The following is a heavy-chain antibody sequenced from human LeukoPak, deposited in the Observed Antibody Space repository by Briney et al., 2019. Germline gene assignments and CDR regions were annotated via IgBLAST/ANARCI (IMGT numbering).Heavy chain of an antibody. CDR1: GGSITTTSHY. CDR3: ARRLSNLAARQNWFDP. J-gene: IGHJ5*02. CDR2: IFYSGTT. V-gene: IGHV4-39*01. Sequence: SETLSLTCTVSGGSITTTSHYWGWIRQPPGKGLEWIGSIFYSGTTYYNPSLKTRVTMSLDTSKNQFSLRLSSVTAADTAVYYCARRLSNLAARQNWFDPWGQGTLVTVSS. D-gene: IGHD6-6*01.